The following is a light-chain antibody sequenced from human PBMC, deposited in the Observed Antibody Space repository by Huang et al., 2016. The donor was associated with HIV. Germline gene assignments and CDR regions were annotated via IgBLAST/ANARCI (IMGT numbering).Light chain of an antibody. CDR2: GAS. Sequence: EIVLTQSPDTLSLSPGDRATLSCRASQSVSSNYLAWYKQNPGQAPRLLIYGASRRATGVPDRFSGSGSGTDCTLTISRLDPEDFAMYYCQQYDSSPVTFGGGTKVEMK. CDR3: QQYDSSPVT. CDR1: QSVSSNY. J-gene: IGKJ4*01. V-gene: IGKV3-20*01.